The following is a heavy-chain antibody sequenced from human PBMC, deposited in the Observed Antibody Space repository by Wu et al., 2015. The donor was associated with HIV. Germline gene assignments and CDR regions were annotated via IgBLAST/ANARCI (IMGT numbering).Heavy chain of an antibody. D-gene: IGHD3-10*01. Sequence: QVQLVQSGAEVKKPGASVKVSCKASGYTFTGYYMHWVRQAPGQGLEWMGWINPNSGGTNYAQKFQGRVTMTRDTSISTAYMELSRLRSDDTAVYYCAREEGYYYGSGTKRVDYWGQGTLVTVSS. V-gene: IGHV1-2*02. J-gene: IGHJ4*02. CDR2: INPNSGGT. CDR3: AREEGYYYGSGTKRVDY. CDR1: GYTFTGYY.